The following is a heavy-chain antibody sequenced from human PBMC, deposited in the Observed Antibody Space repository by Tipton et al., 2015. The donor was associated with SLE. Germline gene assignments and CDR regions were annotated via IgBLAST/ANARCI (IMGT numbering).Heavy chain of an antibody. J-gene: IGHJ4*02. CDR3: AIGAVGARDDY. CDR2: IKQDGSEK. V-gene: IGHV3-7*03. D-gene: IGHD1-26*01. CDR1: GYSISSGYY. Sequence: LSLTCAVSGYSISSGYYWGWIRQPPGKGLEWVANIKQDGSEKYYVDSVKGRFTISRDNSKNTLYLQMNSLRAEDTAVYFCAIGAVGARDDYWGQGTLVTVSS.